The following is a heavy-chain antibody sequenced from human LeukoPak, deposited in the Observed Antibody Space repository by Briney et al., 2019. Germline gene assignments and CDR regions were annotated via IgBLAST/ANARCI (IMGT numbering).Heavy chain of an antibody. Sequence: TSETLSLTCTVSGGSISSYYWSWIRQPPGKGLEWIGYIYYSGTTYYNPSLKSRVTISVDTSKNQFSLKLNSVTAADTAVYYCATTPIAAAGIEWGQGTLVTVSS. CDR2: IYYSGTT. CDR3: ATTPIAAAGIE. V-gene: IGHV4-59*08. J-gene: IGHJ4*02. D-gene: IGHD6-13*01. CDR1: GGSISSYY.